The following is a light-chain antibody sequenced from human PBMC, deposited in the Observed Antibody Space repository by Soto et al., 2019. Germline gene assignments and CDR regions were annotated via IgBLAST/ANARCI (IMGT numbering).Light chain of an antibody. V-gene: IGKV3-15*01. Sequence: EIVMTQSPATLSVSPGERATLPCRASQSVSSNLAWYQQKPGQAPRLLIYGASSRATGIPTRFSGSESGTEFTLTMSSLQSEDFAAYYCQQYNNWPRTFGQGTRVEIK. CDR1: QSVSSN. CDR2: GAS. CDR3: QQYNNWPRT. J-gene: IGKJ1*01.